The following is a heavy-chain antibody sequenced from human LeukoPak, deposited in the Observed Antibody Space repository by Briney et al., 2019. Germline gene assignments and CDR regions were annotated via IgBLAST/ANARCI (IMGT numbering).Heavy chain of an antibody. Sequence: GGSLRLSCAASRFTFSSYGMHWVRQAPGKGLEGVAVISYDGSNKYYADSVKGRFTISRDNSKNTLYLQMNSLRAEDTAVYYCAKDHRGSSWYPNFDYWGQGTLVTVSS. D-gene: IGHD6-13*01. J-gene: IGHJ4*02. CDR1: RFTFSSYG. V-gene: IGHV3-30*18. CDR3: AKDHRGSSWYPNFDY. CDR2: ISYDGSNK.